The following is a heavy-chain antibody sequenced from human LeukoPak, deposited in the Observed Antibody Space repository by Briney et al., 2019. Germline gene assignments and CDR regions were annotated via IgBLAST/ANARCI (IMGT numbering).Heavy chain of an antibody. Sequence: PSETLSLTCAVYGGSFSGYYWSWIRQPPGKGLEWIGEINHSGSTNYNPSLKSRVTISVDTSKNQFSLKLSSVTAADTAVYYCARGEDAVATIFYYYYYGMDVWGKGTTVTASS. J-gene: IGHJ6*04. CDR3: ARGEDAVATIFYYYYYGMDV. D-gene: IGHD5-12*01. V-gene: IGHV4-34*01. CDR2: INHSGST. CDR1: GGSFSGYY.